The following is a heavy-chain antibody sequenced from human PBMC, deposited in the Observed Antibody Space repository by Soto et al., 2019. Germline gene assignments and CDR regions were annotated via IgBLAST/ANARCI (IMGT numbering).Heavy chain of an antibody. Sequence: GGSLKLSCAASGFTFSSYSMNWVRQDPGKGLEWVSYISSSSSTIYYADSLKGRFTISGDNAKNSLYLQMTSLRAEDTAVYYCASLRGPIGYYYMDVWGKGTTVTVSS. CDR2: ISSSSSTI. CDR3: ASLRGPIGYYYMDV. CDR1: GFTFSSYS. V-gene: IGHV3-48*01. J-gene: IGHJ6*03.